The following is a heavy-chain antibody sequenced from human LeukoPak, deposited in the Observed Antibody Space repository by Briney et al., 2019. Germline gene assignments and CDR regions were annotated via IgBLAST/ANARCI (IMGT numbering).Heavy chain of an antibody. Sequence: GGSLRLSCAASGFTFSNAWMSWVRKAPGKGLEWVGRIKSKTDGGTTDYAAPVKGRFTISRDDSKNTLYLQMNSLKTEDTAVYYCTTEAYYYGSGSIDYWGQGTLVTVSS. CDR3: TTEAYYYGSGSIDY. D-gene: IGHD3-10*01. J-gene: IGHJ4*02. CDR1: GFTFSNAW. CDR2: IKSKTDGGTT. V-gene: IGHV3-15*01.